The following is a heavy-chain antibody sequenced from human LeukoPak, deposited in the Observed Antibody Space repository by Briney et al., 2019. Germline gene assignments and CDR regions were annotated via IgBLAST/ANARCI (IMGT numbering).Heavy chain of an antibody. CDR1: GYTFTGYY. D-gene: IGHD5-12*01. Sequence: APVKVSCKASGYTFTGYYIHWVRQAPGQGLEWMGWINPNSGGTHYAQKFQGRVTMTRDTSISTAYMELSRLRSDDTAVFYCARGSSGYQGYWGQGTLVTVSS. J-gene: IGHJ4*02. CDR2: INPNSGGT. CDR3: ARGSSGYQGY. V-gene: IGHV1-2*02.